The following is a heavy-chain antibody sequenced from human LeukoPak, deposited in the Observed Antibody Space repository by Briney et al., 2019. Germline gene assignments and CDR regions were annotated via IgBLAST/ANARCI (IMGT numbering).Heavy chain of an antibody. J-gene: IGHJ4*02. D-gene: IGHD5/OR15-5a*01. CDR3: AKNLYEYYFDY. CDR1: GYTLTGYY. CDR2: INPNSGDA. Sequence: EASVKVSCKASGYTLTGYYMHWLRQAPGQGLEWMGWINPNSGDANYAQKFQGRVTMTRDTSISTAYMELSRLTSDDTAVYYCAKNLYEYYFDYWGQGTLVTVSP. V-gene: IGHV1-2*02.